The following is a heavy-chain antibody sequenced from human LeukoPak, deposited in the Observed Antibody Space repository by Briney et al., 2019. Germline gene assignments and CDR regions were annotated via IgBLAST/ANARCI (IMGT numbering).Heavy chain of an antibody. V-gene: IGHV3-20*04. D-gene: IGHD5-18*01. CDR3: ARGGYSYGYAGVSPHYMAI. J-gene: IGHJ6*03. Sequence: GGSLRLSCAASGFTFDEYGMNWVRQAPEKGLEWVTGINWNGASTNYADSVQGRFTISRDNAKNSLFLQMSSLRAEDTALYFCARGGYSYGYAGVSPHYMAIWGKGTMVTVSS. CDR2: INWNGAST. CDR1: GFTFDEYG.